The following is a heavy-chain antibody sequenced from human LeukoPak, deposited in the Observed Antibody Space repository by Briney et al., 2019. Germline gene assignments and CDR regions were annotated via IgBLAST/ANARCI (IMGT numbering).Heavy chain of an antibody. CDR2: IIPILGVPA. CDR1: GGSFGNFA. D-gene: IGHD1-1*01. CDR3: AREGPGTPGVFDY. Sequence: ASVKVSCKASGGSFGNFATSWVRQAPGQGLEWVGRIIPILGVPATYAQNFQGRVTITADKYTSIAYVDLISLTSDDTAVYYCAREGPGTPGVFDYWGQGTLVTVSS. V-gene: IGHV1-69*04. J-gene: IGHJ4*02.